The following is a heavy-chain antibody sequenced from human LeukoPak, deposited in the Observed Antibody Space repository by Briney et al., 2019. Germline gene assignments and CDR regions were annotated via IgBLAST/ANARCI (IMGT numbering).Heavy chain of an antibody. CDR1: GFTFSSHW. J-gene: IGHJ4*02. D-gene: IGHD2-8*01. Sequence: GGSLRLSCAASGFTFSSHWMHWVRQAPGKGLVWVSRINSDGSSISYADSVKGRFTISRDNAKNTLYLQMNSLKTEDTAVYYCASWLGYCTNGVCQNFDYWGQGTLVTVSS. CDR3: ASWLGYCTNGVCQNFDY. CDR2: INSDGSSI. V-gene: IGHV3-74*01.